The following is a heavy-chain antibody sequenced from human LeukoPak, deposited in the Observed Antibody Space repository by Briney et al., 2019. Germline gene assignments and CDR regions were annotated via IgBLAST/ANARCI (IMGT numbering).Heavy chain of an antibody. Sequence: ASVKVSCKASGYTFTGYYMHWVRQAPGQGLEWMGWINPNSGGTNYAQTFQGRVTMTRDTSISTAYMELSRLRSDDTAVYYCATSRDGYNFHYFDYWGQGTLVTVSS. CDR2: INPNSGGT. J-gene: IGHJ4*02. D-gene: IGHD5-24*01. V-gene: IGHV1-2*02. CDR1: GYTFTGYY. CDR3: ATSRDGYNFHYFDY.